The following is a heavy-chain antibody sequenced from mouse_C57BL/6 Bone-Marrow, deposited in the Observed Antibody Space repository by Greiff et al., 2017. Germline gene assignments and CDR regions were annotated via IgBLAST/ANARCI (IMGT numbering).Heavy chain of an antibody. J-gene: IGHJ2*01. Sequence: HVPLHHPGAELVKPGASVKLSCKASGYTFTSYWMHWVKQRPGQGLEWIGMIHPNSGSTNYNEKFKSKATLTVDKSSSTAYMQLSSLTSEDSAVYYCARFLYYYGSSSDYWGQGTTLTVSS. CDR1: GYTFTSYW. CDR3: ARFLYYYGSSSDY. V-gene: IGHV1-64*01. CDR2: IHPNSGST. D-gene: IGHD1-1*01.